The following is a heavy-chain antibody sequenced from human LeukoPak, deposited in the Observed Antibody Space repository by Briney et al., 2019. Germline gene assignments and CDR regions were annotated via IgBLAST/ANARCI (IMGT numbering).Heavy chain of an antibody. CDR2: ISYDGSNK. J-gene: IGHJ2*01. CDR1: GFTFSSYA. D-gene: IGHD3-10*01. Sequence: PGGSLRLSCAASGFTFSSYAMHWVRQAPGKGLEWVAVISYDGSNKYYADSVKGRFTISRDNSKNTLYLQMNSLRAEDTAVYYCARGMVRGAAGWYFDLWGRGTLVTVSS. V-gene: IGHV3-30-3*01. CDR3: ARGMVRGAAGWYFDL.